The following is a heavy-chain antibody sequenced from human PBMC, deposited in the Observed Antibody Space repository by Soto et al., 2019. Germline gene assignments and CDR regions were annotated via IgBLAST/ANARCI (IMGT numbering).Heavy chain of an antibody. D-gene: IGHD1-26*01. CDR1: GFTFSSYS. V-gene: IGHV3-48*02. CDR2: ISSSSSTI. J-gene: IGHJ4*02. CDR3: ARDDPRDPHVKVGATTPLNPPTDY. Sequence: GGSLRLSCAASGFTFSSYSMNWVRQAPGKGLEWVSYISSSSSTIYYADSVKGRFTISRDNAKNSLYLQMNSLRDEDTAVYYCARDDPRDPHVKVGATTPLNPPTDYWGQGTLVTVSS.